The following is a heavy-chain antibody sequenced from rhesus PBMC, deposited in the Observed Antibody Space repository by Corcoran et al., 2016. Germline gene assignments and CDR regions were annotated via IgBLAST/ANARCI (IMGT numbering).Heavy chain of an antibody. J-gene: IGHJ4*01. CDR3: ARHVKIEGTRADYFDY. CDR1: GGSITTSKR. V-gene: IGHV4-93*02. D-gene: IGHD1-44*01. Sequence: QVQLQESGPGVVNPSETLSLTCAVSGGSITTSKRGSWIRQSPGQGVGGIGYIYGGSGRTSYHPSLKSRVTISTDTSKNQFSLKLSSVTAADTAVYYCARHVKIEGTRADYFDYWGQGVLVTVSS. CDR2: IYGGSGRT.